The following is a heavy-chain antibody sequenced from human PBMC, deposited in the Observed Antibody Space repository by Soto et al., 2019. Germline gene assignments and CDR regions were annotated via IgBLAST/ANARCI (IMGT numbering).Heavy chain of an antibody. V-gene: IGHV1-58*01. Sequence: SVKVSCKASGFTFTSSAVQWVRQARGQRLEWIGWIVVGSGNTNYAQKFQGRVTITRDMSTSTAYMELSSLRSEDTAVYYCAADGTVWFGETHYYGMDVWGQGTTVTVSS. D-gene: IGHD3-10*01. CDR3: AADGTVWFGETHYYGMDV. CDR2: IVVGSGNT. J-gene: IGHJ6*02. CDR1: GFTFTSSA.